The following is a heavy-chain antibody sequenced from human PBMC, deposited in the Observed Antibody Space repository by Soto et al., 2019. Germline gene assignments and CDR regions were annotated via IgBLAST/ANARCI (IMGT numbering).Heavy chain of an antibody. D-gene: IGHD2-15*01. CDR2: IYYSGST. CDR3: ARQVGDYYYDMDV. J-gene: IGHJ6*02. CDR1: GGSISSSNYY. Sequence: SETLSLTCTVSGGSISSSNYYWGWIRQPPGKGLEWIGSIYYSGSTYYNPSLKSRVTIFVDTSKNQFSLKLSSVTAADTAVYYCARQVGDYYYDMDVWGQGTTVTVSS. V-gene: IGHV4-39*01.